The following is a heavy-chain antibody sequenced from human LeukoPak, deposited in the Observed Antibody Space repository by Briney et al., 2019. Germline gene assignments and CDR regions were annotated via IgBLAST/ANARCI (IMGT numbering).Heavy chain of an antibody. Sequence: PGGSLRLSCAASGFTFSSYSMNWVRQAPGKGLEWVSSISSSSSYIYYADSVKGRFTTSRDNAKNSLYLQMKSLRAEDTAVYYCARAALPAPPFCFETWGQGTLVTVSS. V-gene: IGHV3-21*01. CDR2: ISSSSSYI. CDR3: ARAALPAPPFCFET. CDR1: GFTFSSYS. J-gene: IGHJ5*02. D-gene: IGHD1-14*01.